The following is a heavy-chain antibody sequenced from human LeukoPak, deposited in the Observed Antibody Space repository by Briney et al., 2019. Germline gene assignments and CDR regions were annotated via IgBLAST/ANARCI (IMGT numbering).Heavy chain of an antibody. V-gene: IGHV3-48*03. J-gene: IGHJ4*02. CDR3: ARVRGEAPFDY. CDR1: GFSFSSYE. Sequence: GGSLRLSCAASGFSFSSYEMAWFRQAPGKGLEWLSFISNRDNTIYTADSVKGRFTISRDNAKNSLYLQMNSLRADDTAIYYCARVRGEAPFDYWGLGTLVTVSS. D-gene: IGHD3-10*01. CDR2: ISNRDNTI.